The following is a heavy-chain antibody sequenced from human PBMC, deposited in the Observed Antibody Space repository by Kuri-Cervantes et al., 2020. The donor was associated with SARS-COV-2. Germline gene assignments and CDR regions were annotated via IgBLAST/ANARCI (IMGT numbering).Heavy chain of an antibody. V-gene: IGHV1-69*05. CDR3: ARWRGGTDAFDI. Sequence: KVSCKASGGTFSSYAISWVRQAPGQGLEWMGGIIPIFGTANYAQKFQGRVTITTDESTSTAYMELSSLRSEDTAVYYCARWRGGTDAFDIWGQGTMVTVSS. D-gene: IGHD3-16*01. CDR1: GGTFSSYA. CDR2: IIPIFGTA. J-gene: IGHJ3*02.